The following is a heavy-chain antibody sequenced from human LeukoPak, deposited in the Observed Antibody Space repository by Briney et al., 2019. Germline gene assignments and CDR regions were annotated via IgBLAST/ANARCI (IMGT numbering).Heavy chain of an antibody. CDR3: ARGTIEVAATLGFDS. V-gene: IGHV6-1*01. CDR1: GDSVSSKNAA. D-gene: IGHD6-19*01. Sequence: SQSLSLTCAISGDSVSSKNAAWNWIRQSPSRGLEWLGRTYFSSNWDYDYAVAVKSRISINADTSKNQFSLQLDSVTPEDTAVYYCARGTIEVAATLGFDSWGQGMLVTVSS. CDR2: TYFSSNWDY. J-gene: IGHJ4*02.